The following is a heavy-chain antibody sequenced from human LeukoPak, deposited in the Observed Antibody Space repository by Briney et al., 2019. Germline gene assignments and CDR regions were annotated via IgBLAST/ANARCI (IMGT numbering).Heavy chain of an antibody. CDR2: ISSNGGCT. V-gene: IGHV3-64*01. J-gene: IGHJ6*02. Sequence: GGSLRLSCAASGFTFSSYAMHWVRQAPGKGLEYVSAISSNGGCTYYANSVKGRFTISRDNSKNTLYLQMGSLRAEDMAVYYCARDRYSSGWYRGYYYYYGMDVWGQGTTVTVSS. CDR3: ARDRYSSGWYRGYYYYYGMDV. D-gene: IGHD6-19*01. CDR1: GFTFSSYA.